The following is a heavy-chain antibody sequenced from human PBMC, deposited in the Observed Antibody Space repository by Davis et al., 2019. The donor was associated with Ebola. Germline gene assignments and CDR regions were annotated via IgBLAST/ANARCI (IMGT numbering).Heavy chain of an antibody. CDR2: INHSGST. D-gene: IGHD1-26*01. CDR1: GGSFSGYY. Sequence: SETLSLTCAVYGGSFSGYYWSWIRQPPGKGLEWIGEINHSGSTNYNPSLKSRVTISVDTSKNQFSLKLSPVTAAETAVYYCARGSQRLGELLRGGNWFDPWGQGTLVTVSS. J-gene: IGHJ5*02. CDR3: ARGSQRLGELLRGGNWFDP. V-gene: IGHV4-34*01.